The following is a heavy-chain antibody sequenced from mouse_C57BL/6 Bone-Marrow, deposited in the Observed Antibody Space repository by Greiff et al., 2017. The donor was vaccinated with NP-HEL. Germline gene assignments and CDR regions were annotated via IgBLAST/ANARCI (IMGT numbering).Heavy chain of an antibody. Sequence: EVKVVESGGGLVKPGGSLKLSCAASGFTFSSYAMSWVRQTPEKRLEWVATISDGGSYTYYPDNVKGRFTISRDNAKNNLYLQMSHLKSEDTAMYYCARIYYGLAGFAYWGQGTLVTVSA. V-gene: IGHV5-4*03. D-gene: IGHD2-1*01. J-gene: IGHJ3*01. CDR2: ISDGGSYT. CDR1: GFTFSSYA. CDR3: ARIYYGLAGFAY.